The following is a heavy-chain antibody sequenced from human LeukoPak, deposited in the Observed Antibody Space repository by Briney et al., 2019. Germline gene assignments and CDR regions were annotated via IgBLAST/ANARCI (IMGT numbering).Heavy chain of an antibody. Sequence: PSETLSLTCTVSGGSISSYYWSWIRQPPGKGLEWIGYIYYSGSTNYNPSLKSRVTISVDTSKNQFSLKLSSVIAADTAVYYCATGGDSSGYSLDYWGQGTLVTVSS. J-gene: IGHJ4*02. CDR3: ATGGDSSGYSLDY. D-gene: IGHD3-22*01. CDR2: IYYSGST. CDR1: GGSISSYY. V-gene: IGHV4-59*01.